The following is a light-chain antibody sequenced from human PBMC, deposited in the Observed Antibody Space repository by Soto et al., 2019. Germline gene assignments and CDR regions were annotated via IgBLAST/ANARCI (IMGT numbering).Light chain of an antibody. CDR3: QQYNNWPPYT. Sequence: EIVLTQSPATLSLSPGERATLSCRASQSINRHLAWYRQKPGQAPRLLIYDASNRATGIPARFSGSGSGTDFTLTISSLEPEDFAVYYCQQYNNWPPYTFGQGTKLEI. V-gene: IGKV3-11*01. CDR1: QSINRH. CDR2: DAS. J-gene: IGKJ2*01.